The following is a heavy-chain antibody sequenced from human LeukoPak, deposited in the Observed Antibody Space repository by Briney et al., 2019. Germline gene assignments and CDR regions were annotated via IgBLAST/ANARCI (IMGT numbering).Heavy chain of an antibody. CDR3: ARDRERYNWNDGAFDI. D-gene: IGHD1-1*01. V-gene: IGHV3-33*01. CDR2: IWYDGSNK. J-gene: IGHJ3*02. CDR1: GFTFSSYG. Sequence: GRSLRLSCAASGFTFSSYGMHWVRQAPGKGLEGVAVIWYDGSNKYYADSVKGRFTISRDNSKNTLYLQMNSLRAEDTAVYYCARDRERYNWNDGAFDIWGQGTMVTVSS.